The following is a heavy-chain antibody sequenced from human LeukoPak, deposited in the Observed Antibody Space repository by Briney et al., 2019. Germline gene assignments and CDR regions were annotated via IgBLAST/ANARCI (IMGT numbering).Heavy chain of an antibody. CDR2: ISYDGSNK. V-gene: IGHV3-30-3*01. D-gene: IGHD2-15*01. CDR1: GFTFSSYA. J-gene: IGHJ6*02. Sequence: GGSXRLSCAASGFTFSSYAMHWVRQTPGXGLXXVAVISYDGSNKYYADSVKGRFTISRDNSKKKLHLQMNSLRAEDTAVYYCASQDRLIVVVVGATVSSDCGMDVWGQGTTVTVSS. CDR3: ASQDRLIVVVVGATVSSDCGMDV.